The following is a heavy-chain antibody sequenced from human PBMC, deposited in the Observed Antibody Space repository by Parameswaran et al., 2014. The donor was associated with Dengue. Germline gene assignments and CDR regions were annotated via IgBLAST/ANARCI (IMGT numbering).Heavy chain of an antibody. V-gene: IGHV3-7*01. Sequence: VRQAPGKGLEWVANIKQDGSEKYYVDSVKGRFTISRDNAKNSLYLQMNSLRAEDTAVYYCARFPKLGDAFDIWGQGTMVTVSS. D-gene: IGHD7-27*01. CDR3: ARFPKLGDAFDI. J-gene: IGHJ3*02. CDR2: IKQDGSEK.